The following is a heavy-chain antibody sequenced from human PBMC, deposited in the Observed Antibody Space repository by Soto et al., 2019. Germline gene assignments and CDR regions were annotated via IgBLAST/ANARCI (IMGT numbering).Heavy chain of an antibody. CDR3: AREVYCSSSSCQVRYGMDV. D-gene: IGHD2-2*01. CDR1: GFTVSSHY. V-gene: IGHV3-53*01. Sequence: TGGSLRLSCAPSGFTVSSHYMSWVRQAPGKGLEWVSVINSGGSTYYADSVKGRFTISRDNSRNTLYLQMNSLRAEDTAVYYCAREVYCSSSSCQVRYGMDVWG. CDR2: INSGGST. J-gene: IGHJ6*02.